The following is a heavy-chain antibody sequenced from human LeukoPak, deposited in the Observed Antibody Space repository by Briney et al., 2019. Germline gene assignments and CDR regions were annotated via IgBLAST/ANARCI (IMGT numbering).Heavy chain of an antibody. D-gene: IGHD4-17*01. V-gene: IGHV3-23*01. J-gene: IGHJ5*02. CDR3: AKDPYSNYGVNWFDP. CDR1: GFSFSSYA. CDR2: ISGSGGAT. Sequence: GGSLRLSCAASGFSFSSYAMSWVRQAPGKGLEWVSSISGSGGATYYADSVKGRFTISRDNSKNTLYLQMNTLRAGDTAVYYYAKDPYSNYGVNWFDPWGQGTLVTVSS.